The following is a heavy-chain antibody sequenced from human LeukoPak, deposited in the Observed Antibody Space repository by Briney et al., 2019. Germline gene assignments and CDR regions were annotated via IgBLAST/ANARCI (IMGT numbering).Heavy chain of an antibody. CDR1: GGTFSSYA. V-gene: IGHV1-69*05. CDR2: IIPIFGTA. D-gene: IGHD5-18*01. Sequence: GASVKVSCKASGGTFSSYAISWVRQAPGQGLEWMGGIIPIFGTANYAQKFQGRVTMTRNTSISTAYMELSSLRSEDTAVYYCARVLYSYGTYYYYMDVWGKGTTVTVSS. J-gene: IGHJ6*03. CDR3: ARVLYSYGTYYYYMDV.